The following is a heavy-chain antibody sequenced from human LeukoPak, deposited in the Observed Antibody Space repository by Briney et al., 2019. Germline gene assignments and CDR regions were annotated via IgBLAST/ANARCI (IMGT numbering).Heavy chain of an antibody. CDR3: ARAPLGYCSGGSCYGYYYYYMDV. V-gene: IGHV4-59*01. D-gene: IGHD2-15*01. CDR1: GVTISSYY. J-gene: IGHJ6*03. CDR2: IYYSGSA. Sequence: SENLSLTCTVSGVTISSYYWSWIRQPPGKGLEWMGYIYYSGSANYNPSLKSRVTISVDTSKNQFSLKLSSVTAADTAVYYCARAPLGYCSGGSCYGYYYYYMDVWGKGTTVTVSS.